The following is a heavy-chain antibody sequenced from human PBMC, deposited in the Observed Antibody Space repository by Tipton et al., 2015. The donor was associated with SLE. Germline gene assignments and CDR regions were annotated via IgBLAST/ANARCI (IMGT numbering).Heavy chain of an antibody. Sequence: TLSLTCIVSGGSISSGAYLWSWIRQHPGKGLEWIGYIYYSGNTFYNPALESRLTISFDTSKNQFSLKLTSVTAADTAVYYCARAGSGIDYWGQGTLVTVSS. J-gene: IGHJ4*02. CDR1: GGSISSGAYL. D-gene: IGHD6-19*01. V-gene: IGHV4-31*03. CDR3: ARAGSGIDY. CDR2: IYYSGNT.